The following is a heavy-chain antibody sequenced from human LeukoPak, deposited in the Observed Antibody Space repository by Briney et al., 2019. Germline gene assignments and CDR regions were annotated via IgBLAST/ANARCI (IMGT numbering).Heavy chain of an antibody. J-gene: IGHJ4*02. CDR2: IYYSGST. CDR3: ARGVRWLQLSYFDY. CDR1: GGSISSYY. D-gene: IGHD5-24*01. Sequence: KPSETLSLTCSVSGGSISSYYWSWIRQPPGKGLEWIGYIYYSGSTYYNPSLKSRVTISVDTSKNQFSLKLSSVTAADTAVYYCARGVRWLQLSYFDYWGQGTLVTVSS. V-gene: IGHV4-59*12.